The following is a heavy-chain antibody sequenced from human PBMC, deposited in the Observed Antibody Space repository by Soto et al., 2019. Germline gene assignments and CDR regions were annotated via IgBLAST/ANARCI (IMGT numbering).Heavy chain of an antibody. CDR2: VNTVNRDT. Sequence: QVQVVQSGAEVKKPGASVKISCKTSGYTFTNYAIHWVRQAPGQSLEYMGWVNTVNRDTSYSQNFQGRVTITIDTPATTAYMELNSVTSEDTAVYCCAGGLRGVRYFDLWGRGTLVAFSS. D-gene: IGHD2-15*01. CDR3: AGGLRGVRYFDL. CDR1: GYTFTNYA. V-gene: IGHV1-3*04. J-gene: IGHJ2*01.